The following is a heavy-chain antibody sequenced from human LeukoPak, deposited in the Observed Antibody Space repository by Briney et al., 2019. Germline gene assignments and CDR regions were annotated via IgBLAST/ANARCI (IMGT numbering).Heavy chain of an antibody. D-gene: IGHD6-13*01. CDR3: AVQYNSGWYALDY. J-gene: IGHJ4*02. CDR1: GFRFNSYG. CDR2: IRYDGSDK. Sequence: GGSLRLSCAASGFRFNSYGMHWVRQAPGKGLEWAAFIRYDGSDKYYADSVKGRFTISRDNSKNTLYLHMDSLRPDDSAVYFCAVQYNSGWYALDYWGQGALVTASS. V-gene: IGHV3-30*02.